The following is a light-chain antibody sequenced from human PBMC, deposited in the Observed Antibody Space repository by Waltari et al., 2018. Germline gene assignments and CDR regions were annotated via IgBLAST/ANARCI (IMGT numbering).Light chain of an antibody. J-gene: IGLJ2*01. CDR2: GKN. V-gene: IGLV3-19*01. Sequence: SSELTQDPAVSVALGQTVRITCQGDSLRRYYASWYQQKPGQAPVLVIYGKNNRPSGIPDQFSGSSSGNTASLTIPGAQAEDEADYYCNSRDSSGNHVIFGGGTELTVL. CDR1: SLRRYY. CDR3: NSRDSSGNHVI.